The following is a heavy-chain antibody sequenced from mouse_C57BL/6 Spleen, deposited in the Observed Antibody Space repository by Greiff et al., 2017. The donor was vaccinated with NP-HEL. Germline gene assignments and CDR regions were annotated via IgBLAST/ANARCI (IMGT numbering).Heavy chain of an antibody. V-gene: IGHV2-9-1*01. D-gene: IGHD1-1*01. J-gene: IGHJ2*01. Sequence: VNVVESGPGLVAPSQSLSITCTVSGFSLTSYGISWVRQPPGKGLEWLGVIWTGGCTNYNSALKSRLSISKDNSKSQVFLKMNSLQTADKARYYCARNYYGSIDDWGQGTTLTVSS. CDR3: ARNYYGSIDD. CDR2: IWTGGCT. CDR1: GFSLTSYG.